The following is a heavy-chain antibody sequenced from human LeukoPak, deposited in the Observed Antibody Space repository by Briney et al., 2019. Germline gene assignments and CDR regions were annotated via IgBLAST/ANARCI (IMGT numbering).Heavy chain of an antibody. J-gene: IGHJ5*02. D-gene: IGHD2-2*01. Sequence: SETLSLTCTVSGASFSSGDQYWNWIRQSPGMSLEWIGSIHPSGTLYNNPSLESRVTISVDTSKNQFSLKLSSVTAADTAVYYCARGARGSIIVVVPAAMRFDPWGQGTLVTVSS. CDR3: ARGARGSIIVVVPAAMRFDP. CDR1: GASFSSGDQY. CDR2: IHPSGTL. V-gene: IGHV4-39*07.